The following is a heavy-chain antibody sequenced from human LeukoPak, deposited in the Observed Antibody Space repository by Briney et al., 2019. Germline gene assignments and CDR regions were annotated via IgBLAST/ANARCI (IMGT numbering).Heavy chain of an antibody. CDR3: ARGWYEKGGY. Sequence: GGSLRLSCAASGFTFSSYSMNWVRQAPGKGLEWVSYISSTGSTIYNADSVKGRFTISRDNAKNSLYLQMNSLRDEDTAVYYCARGWYEKGGYWGQGTLVTVSS. CDR2: ISSTGSTI. V-gene: IGHV3-48*02. D-gene: IGHD6-13*01. J-gene: IGHJ4*02. CDR1: GFTFSSYS.